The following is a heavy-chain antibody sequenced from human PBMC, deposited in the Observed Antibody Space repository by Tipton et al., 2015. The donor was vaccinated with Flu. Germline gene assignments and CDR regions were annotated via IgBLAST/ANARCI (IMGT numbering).Heavy chain of an antibody. Sequence: QLVQSGAEVKKPGASVKVSCKASGCTFTSYGISWVRQAPGQGLEWMGWISAYKGNTNYAQKIQGRVTMTTDTSTSTASMELRSLRSNDTAVYYCAANHNYDSSGYYLGVGAFDIWGQGTMVTVSS. CDR3: AANHNYDSSGYYLGVGAFDI. CDR1: GCTFTSYG. J-gene: IGHJ3*02. V-gene: IGHV1-18*01. CDR2: ISAYKGNT. D-gene: IGHD3-22*01.